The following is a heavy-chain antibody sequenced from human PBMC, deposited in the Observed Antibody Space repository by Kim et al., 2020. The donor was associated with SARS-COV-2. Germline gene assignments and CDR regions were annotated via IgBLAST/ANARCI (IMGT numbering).Heavy chain of an antibody. V-gene: IGHV3-23*01. Sequence: GGSLRLSCAASGFTFSTYSMAWVRQAPGKGLEWVAGITFSGGTTYYADSVKGRFTISRDNSKNTLYLQMNSLRAEDTAVYYCAKDWGLFGGYFDSWGQ. CDR3: AKDWGLFGGYFDS. CDR2: ITFSGGTT. CDR1: GFTFSTYS. D-gene: IGHD7-27*01. J-gene: IGHJ4*02.